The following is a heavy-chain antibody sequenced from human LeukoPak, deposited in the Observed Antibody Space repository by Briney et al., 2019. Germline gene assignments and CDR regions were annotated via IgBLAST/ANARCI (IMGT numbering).Heavy chain of an antibody. Sequence: SETLSLTCAVYGGSFSGYYWSWIRQPPGKGLEWIGEINHSGSTNYNPSLKSRVTISVDTSKNQFSLKLSSVTAADTAVYYCARALYDFWSGYYRRYYFDYWGQGTLVTVSS. CDR1: GGSFSGYY. D-gene: IGHD3-3*01. CDR2: INHSGST. J-gene: IGHJ4*02. V-gene: IGHV4-34*01. CDR3: ARALYDFWSGYYRRYYFDY.